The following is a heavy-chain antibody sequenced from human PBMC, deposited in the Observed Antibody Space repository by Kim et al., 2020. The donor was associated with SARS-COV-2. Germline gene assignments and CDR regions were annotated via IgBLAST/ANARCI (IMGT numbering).Heavy chain of an antibody. J-gene: IGHJ4*02. D-gene: IGHD3-22*01. Sequence: GGSLRLSCAASGFTFSSYGMHWVRQAPGKGLEWVAVIWYDGSNKYYADSVKGRFTISRDNSKNTQYLQVNSLRAEDTAVYYCARGIDYYDSSGPGRLDYWGQGTLVTVSS. CDR3: ARGIDYYDSSGPGRLDY. V-gene: IGHV3-33*01. CDR1: GFTFSSYG. CDR2: IWYDGSNK.